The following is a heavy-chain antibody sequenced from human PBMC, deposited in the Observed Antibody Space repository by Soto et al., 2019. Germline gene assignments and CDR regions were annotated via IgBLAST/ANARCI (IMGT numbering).Heavy chain of an antibody. V-gene: IGHV1-18*01. CDR3: ARDSGYFYYYGMDF. CDR1: GYTFSTYG. CDR2: ISIHNGNT. J-gene: IGHJ6*02. Sequence: SVKVSCKASGYTFSTYGISWVRQAPGQGLEWMGWISIHNGNTKKAQKLQDRVSLTTDTSTTTAYMELRSLTSDDTAIYYCARDSGYFYYYGMDFWGQGTTVTVSS. D-gene: IGHD6-25*01.